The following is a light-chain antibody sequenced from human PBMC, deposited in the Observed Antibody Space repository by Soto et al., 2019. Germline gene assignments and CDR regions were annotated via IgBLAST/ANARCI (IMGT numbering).Light chain of an antibody. CDR3: QQYDRFPRT. CDR1: QSISSW. CDR2: KAS. Sequence: DIQMTQSPSTLSASVEDRVTITCRASQSISSWLAWYQQKPGKVPKLLIYKASTLEGGVPSRFSGSGSGTEFTLTISSLQPDDFATYYCQQYDRFPRTFGQGTKVEI. J-gene: IGKJ1*01. V-gene: IGKV1-5*03.